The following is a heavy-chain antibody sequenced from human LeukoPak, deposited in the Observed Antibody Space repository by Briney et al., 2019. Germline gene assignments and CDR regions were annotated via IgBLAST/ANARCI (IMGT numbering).Heavy chain of an antibody. CDR1: GFSFSSNA. D-gene: IGHD1-26*01. V-gene: IGHV3-23*01. CDR3: AKAVGGTFDY. CDR2: ISGSGDST. J-gene: IGHJ4*02. Sequence: PGESLTLSCTASGFSFSSNAMNWVRQAPGKGLEWVSLISGSGDSTYYTDSVKGRFTISRDKSKNPLFLQMNSLRPEDTAVYYCAKAVGGTFDYWGEGTLCTLSS.